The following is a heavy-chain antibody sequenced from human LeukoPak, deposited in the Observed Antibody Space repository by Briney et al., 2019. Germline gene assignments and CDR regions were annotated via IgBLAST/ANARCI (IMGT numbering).Heavy chain of an antibody. CDR3: LYSSSWYASLRD. CDR1: GYTFTSYH. V-gene: IGHV1-46*01. D-gene: IGHD6-13*01. Sequence: GASVKVSCKASGYTFTSYHMHWVRQAPGQGLEWMGIINPSGGTTNYAQKFRGRVTMTRDTSISTAYMELSRLRSDDTAVYYCLYSSSWYASLRDWGQGTLVTVSS. CDR2: INPSGGTT. J-gene: IGHJ4*02.